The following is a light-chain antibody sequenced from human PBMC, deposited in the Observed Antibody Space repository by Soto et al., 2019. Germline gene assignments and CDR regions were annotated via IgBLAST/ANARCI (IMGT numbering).Light chain of an antibody. CDR2: AAS. CDR3: QQSYSTPWT. J-gene: IGKJ1*01. CDR1: QSIAGY. V-gene: IGKV1-39*01. Sequence: DIQMTQSPSSLSASVGDRVTITCRASQSIAGYLNWYQQKPGKAPKLLIYAASSLQSGVPSRFSGSGSGTDFTLTISSLQPADFATYYCQQSYSTPWTFGQGTKVDIK.